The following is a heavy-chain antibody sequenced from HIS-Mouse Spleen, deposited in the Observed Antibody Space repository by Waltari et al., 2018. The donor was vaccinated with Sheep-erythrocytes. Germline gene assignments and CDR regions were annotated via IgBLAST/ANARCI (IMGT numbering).Heavy chain of an antibody. CDR2: INHSGST. Sequence: QVQLQQWGAGLLKPSETLSLTCAVYGGSFSGYYWSWIRQPPGKGLGWIGEINHSGSTNYNPSLKSRVPISVDTSKNQFSLKLSSVTAADTAVYYCALSVDLAGAFDIWGQGTMVTVSS. CDR1: GGSFSGYY. D-gene: IGHD6-19*01. J-gene: IGHJ3*02. CDR3: ALSVDLAGAFDI. V-gene: IGHV4-34*01.